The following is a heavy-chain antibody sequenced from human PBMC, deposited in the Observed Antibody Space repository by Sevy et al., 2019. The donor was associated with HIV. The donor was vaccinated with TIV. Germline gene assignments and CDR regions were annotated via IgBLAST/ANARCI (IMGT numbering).Heavy chain of an antibody. D-gene: IGHD7-27*01. V-gene: IGHV5-51*01. Sequence: GGSLRLSCKGSGYSFTSYWIGWVRQMPGKGLEWMGIIYPGDSDTSYSPSFQGQVTISADKSISTAYLQWSSLKASDTDMYYCVTREAWSNDYWGQGTLVTVSS. CDR3: VTREAWSNDY. CDR1: GYSFTSYW. CDR2: IYPGDSDT. J-gene: IGHJ4*02.